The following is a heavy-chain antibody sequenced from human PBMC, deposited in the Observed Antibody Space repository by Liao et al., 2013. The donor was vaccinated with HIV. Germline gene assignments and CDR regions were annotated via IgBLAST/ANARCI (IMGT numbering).Heavy chain of an antibody. D-gene: IGHD5-24*01. J-gene: IGHJ4*02. Sequence: VQLRQWGAGLLKPSETLSLTCAVYGGSFSNYYWTWIRQPPGKGLEWIGEINHSGDTNYNTSLKSRVTISENTSKNQFSLTLSSVTAADTAVYYCARWFGNNYGIDSWGQGTLVTVSS. V-gene: IGHV4-34*01. CDR1: GGSFSNYY. CDR2: INHSGDT. CDR3: ARWFGNNYGIDS.